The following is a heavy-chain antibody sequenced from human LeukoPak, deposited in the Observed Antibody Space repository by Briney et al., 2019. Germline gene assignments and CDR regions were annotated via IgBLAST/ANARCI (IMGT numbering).Heavy chain of an antibody. D-gene: IGHD5-24*01. J-gene: IGHJ4*02. CDR3: TRVGYIDEGIDY. CDR1: GFPFSSYW. CDR2: IKQDGSKK. Sequence: GGSLRLSCVASGFPFSSYWMTWVRQAPGKGLEWEANIKQDGSKKSYVDSVKGRFTISRDNAKNSLYLQMNSLRAEDTAIYYCTRVGYIDEGIDYWGQGTLVTVSS. V-gene: IGHV3-7*04.